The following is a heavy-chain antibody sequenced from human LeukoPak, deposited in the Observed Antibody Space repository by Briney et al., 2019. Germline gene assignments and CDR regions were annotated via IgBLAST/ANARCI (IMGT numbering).Heavy chain of an antibody. CDR2: ISGGGGST. J-gene: IGHJ4*02. CDR3: ARRRGADSSGYSSDY. CDR1: GFTFSTYG. D-gene: IGHD3-22*01. Sequence: PGGSLRLSCAVSGFTFSTYGMTWVRQAPGKGLEWVSNISGGGGSTSYAESVKGRFTTSRDNSKNTLYLQMNSLKVEDTAVYYCARRRGADSSGYSSDYWGQGNLVTVSS. V-gene: IGHV3-23*01.